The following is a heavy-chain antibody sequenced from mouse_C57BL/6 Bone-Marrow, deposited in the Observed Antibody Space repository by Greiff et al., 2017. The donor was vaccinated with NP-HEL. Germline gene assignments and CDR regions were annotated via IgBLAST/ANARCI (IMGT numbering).Heavy chain of an antibody. CDR1: GYTFTSYW. J-gene: IGHJ2*01. CDR3: ARSYDYDRGPFDY. V-gene: IGHV1-64*01. Sequence: VQLQQPGAELVKPGASVKLSSKASGYTFTSYWMHWVKQRPGQGLEWIGMIHPNSGSTNYNEKFKSKATLTVDKSSSTAYMQLSSLTSEDSAVYYCARSYDYDRGPFDYWGQGTTLTVSS. CDR2: IHPNSGST. D-gene: IGHD2-4*01.